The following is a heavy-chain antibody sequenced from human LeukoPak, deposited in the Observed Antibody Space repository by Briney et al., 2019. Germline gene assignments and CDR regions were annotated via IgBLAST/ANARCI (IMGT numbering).Heavy chain of an antibody. CDR3: ARALVYYDSSGYHDAFDI. Sequence: GSLRLSCAASGFTFSNYAMNWVRQAPGKGLEWIGEINHSGSTNYNPSLKSRVTISVDTSKNQFSLKLSSVTAADTAVYYCARALVYYDSSGYHDAFDIWGQGTMVTVSS. CDR1: GFTFSNYA. CDR2: INHSGST. J-gene: IGHJ3*02. V-gene: IGHV4-34*01. D-gene: IGHD3-22*01.